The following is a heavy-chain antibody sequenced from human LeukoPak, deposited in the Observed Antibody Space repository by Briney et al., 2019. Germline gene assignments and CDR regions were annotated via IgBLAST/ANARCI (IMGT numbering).Heavy chain of an antibody. Sequence: GGSLRLSCAASGFTLSSYEMSWVRQAPGKGLEWVSYISSGGSTIYYADSVKGRFTISRDNAKNSLYLQMNSLRAEDTAVYYCASTEGSYDILTGYYHNDYGGQGTLVTVSS. CDR1: GFTLSSYE. V-gene: IGHV3-48*03. CDR3: ASTEGSYDILTGYYHNDY. J-gene: IGHJ4*02. D-gene: IGHD3-9*01. CDR2: ISSGGSTI.